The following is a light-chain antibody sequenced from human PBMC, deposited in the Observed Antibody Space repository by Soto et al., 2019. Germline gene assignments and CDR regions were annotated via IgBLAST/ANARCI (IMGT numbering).Light chain of an antibody. V-gene: IGLV1-47*01. CDR1: SSNIGSNY. J-gene: IGLJ3*02. CDR2: RNN. Sequence: QSVLTQPPSASGTPGQRVTISCSGSSSNIGSNYVYWYQQLPGTAPKLLIYRNNQQPSGVPDRFSGSKSGTSASLAISGLRSEDEADYYCAAWDDSLSGSFGGGTKLTVL. CDR3: AAWDDSLSGS.